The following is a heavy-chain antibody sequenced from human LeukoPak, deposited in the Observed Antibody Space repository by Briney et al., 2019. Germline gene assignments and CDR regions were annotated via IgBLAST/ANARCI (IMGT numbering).Heavy chain of an antibody. CDR2: IKSKTDGGTT. D-gene: IGHD4-11*01. J-gene: IGHJ4*02. CDR3: TTDTRTTVTTYGY. V-gene: IGHV3-15*01. Sequence: GGSLRLSCAAPGFTFTNAWMSWVRQAPGKGLEWVGRIKSKTDGGTTDYAAPVKGRFTISRDDSKNTLYLQMNSLKTEDTAVYYCTTDTRTTVTTYGYWGQGTLVTVSS. CDR1: GFTFTNAW.